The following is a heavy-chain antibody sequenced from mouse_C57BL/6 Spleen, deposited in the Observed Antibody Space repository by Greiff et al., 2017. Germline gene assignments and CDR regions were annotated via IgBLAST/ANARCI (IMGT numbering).Heavy chain of an antibody. CDR1: GYTFTDYY. CDR2: IYPGSGNT. CDR3: ARMGYYGSSYVDYYAMDY. D-gene: IGHD1-1*01. Sequence: VQLQQSGAELVRPGASVKLSCKASGYTFTDYYINWVKQRPGQGLEWIARIYPGSGNTYYNEKFKGKATLTAEKSSSTAYMQLSSLTSEDSAVYFCARMGYYGSSYVDYYAMDYWGQGTSVTVSS. J-gene: IGHJ4*01. V-gene: IGHV1-76*01.